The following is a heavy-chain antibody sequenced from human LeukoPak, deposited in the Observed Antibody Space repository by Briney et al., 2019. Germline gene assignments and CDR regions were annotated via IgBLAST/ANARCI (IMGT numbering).Heavy chain of an antibody. D-gene: IGHD6-19*01. CDR3: ASIAVAGSYYFDY. J-gene: IGHJ4*02. V-gene: IGHV4-39*07. Sequence: SETLSLTCTVSGGSISSSSYYWGWIRQPPGKGLEWIGSIYYSGSTYYNPSLKSRVTISVDTSKNQFSLKLSSVTAADTAVYYCASIAVAGSYYFDYWGQGTLVTASS. CDR2: IYYSGST. CDR1: GGSISSSSYY.